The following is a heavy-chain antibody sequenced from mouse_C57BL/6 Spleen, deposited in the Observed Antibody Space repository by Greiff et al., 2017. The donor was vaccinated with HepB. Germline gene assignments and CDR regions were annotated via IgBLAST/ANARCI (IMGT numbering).Heavy chain of an antibody. Sequence: VKLVESGPELVKPGASVKISCKASGYAFSSSWMNWVKQRPGKGLEWIGRIYPGDGDTNYNGKFKGKATLTADKSSSTAYMQLSSLTSEDSAVYFCAREGTTVVATSRFAYWGQGTLVTVSA. CDR1: GYAFSSSW. V-gene: IGHV1-82*01. J-gene: IGHJ3*01. D-gene: IGHD1-1*01. CDR3: AREGTTVVATSRFAY. CDR2: IYPGDGDT.